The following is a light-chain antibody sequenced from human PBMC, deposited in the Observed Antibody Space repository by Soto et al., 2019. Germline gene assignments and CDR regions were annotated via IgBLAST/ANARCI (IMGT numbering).Light chain of an antibody. CDR3: QQANTLPIT. CDR1: QGISNW. CDR2: GAT. J-gene: IGKJ5*01. Sequence: IQMTHSPTSVSAYVGDRVTMTCRASQGISNWLAWYQQKPAKAPKLLIYGATTLQSGVPSRFSGSGSGTDFSLTISSLQPEDFATYYCQQANTLPITFGQGTRLEIK. V-gene: IGKV1D-12*01.